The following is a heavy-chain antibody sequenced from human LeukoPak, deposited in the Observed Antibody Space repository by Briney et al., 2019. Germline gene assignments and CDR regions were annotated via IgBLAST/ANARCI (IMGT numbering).Heavy chain of an antibody. J-gene: IGHJ4*02. Sequence: ASVKVSCTASGYTFTSYGISWVRQAPGQGLEWMGWISAYNGNTNYAQKLQGRVTMTTDTSTSTAYMELRSLRSDDTAVYYCARETLDSSSSTIDYWGQGTLVTVSS. CDR2: ISAYNGNT. D-gene: IGHD6-6*01. CDR3: ARETLDSSSSTIDY. V-gene: IGHV1-18*01. CDR1: GYTFTSYG.